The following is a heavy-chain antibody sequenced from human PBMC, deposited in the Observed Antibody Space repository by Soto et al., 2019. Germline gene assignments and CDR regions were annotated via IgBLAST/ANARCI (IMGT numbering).Heavy chain of an antibody. J-gene: IGHJ6*02. V-gene: IGHV5-51*01. CDR1: VYSFTSYW. D-gene: IGHD6-6*01. Sequence: GDSLKISCKGSVYSFTSYWIGWVRQMPGKGLEWMGIIYPGDSDTRYSPSFQGQVTISADKSISTAYLQWSSLKASDTAMYYCARTKGKNEQLVDPSYYYYCGMDVRGQGTTARISS. CDR3: ARTKGKNEQLVDPSYYYYCGMDV. CDR2: IYPGDSDT.